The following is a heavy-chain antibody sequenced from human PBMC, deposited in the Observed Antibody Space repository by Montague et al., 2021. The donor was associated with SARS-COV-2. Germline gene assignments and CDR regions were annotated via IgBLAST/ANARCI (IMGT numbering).Heavy chain of an antibody. J-gene: IGHJ4*02. CDR1: GGSISNYY. CDR3: ARTPAVYVVVVPAARGHFDY. V-gene: IGHV4-4*07. CDR2: IYSSGST. D-gene: IGHD2-2*01. Sequence: SETLSLTCTVSGGSISNYYWSWIRQPAGKGLEWIGRIYSSGSTNYNPSLKSRISISVDTSKNQFSLKLSSVTAADTAVYYCARTPAVYVVVVPAARGHFDYWGQGTLVTVSS.